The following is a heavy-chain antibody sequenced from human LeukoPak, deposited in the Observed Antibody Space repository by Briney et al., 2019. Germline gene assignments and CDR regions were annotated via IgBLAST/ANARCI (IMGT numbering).Heavy chain of an antibody. CDR2: ISGSGDST. CDR3: AKAAIAAAVTPYYYMDV. J-gene: IGHJ6*03. CDR1: TFTFSNYA. V-gene: IGHV3-23*01. D-gene: IGHD6-13*01. Sequence: GGSLRLSCAASTFTFSNYAMSWVRQAPGKGLEWVSAISGSGDSTYYADSVKGRFTISRDNSKNTLYLQMNSLRADDTAVYFCAKAAIAAAVTPYYYMDVWVKGTTVTVSS.